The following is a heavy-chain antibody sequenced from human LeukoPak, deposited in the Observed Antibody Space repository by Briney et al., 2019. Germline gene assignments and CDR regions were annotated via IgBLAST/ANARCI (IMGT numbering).Heavy chain of an antibody. CDR2: MYYSGST. V-gene: IGHV4-61*01. CDR3: ARDGDWKGYWYFDL. Sequence: SQTLSLTCTVSGGFISSGHYYWSWIRQPPGKGLEWLGYMYYSGSTNYNPSLKSRVSLSVDTSKNQFSLKLTSVTASDTAVYYCARDGDWKGYWYFDLWGRGTLVTVSS. D-gene: IGHD2-21*01. J-gene: IGHJ2*01. CDR1: GGFISSGHYY.